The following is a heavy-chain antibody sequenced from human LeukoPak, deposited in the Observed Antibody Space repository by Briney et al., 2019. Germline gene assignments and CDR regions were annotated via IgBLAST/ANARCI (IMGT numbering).Heavy chain of an antibody. V-gene: IGHV3-30*02. Sequence: GGSLRLSCAASGFTFSSYGMHWVRQAPGKGLEWVAFIRYDGSNKYYADSVKGRFTISRDNAKNSLYLQMNSLRAEDTAVYYCARGSSWYASGSVSGYWGQGTLVTVSS. D-gene: IGHD6-13*01. J-gene: IGHJ4*02. CDR1: GFTFSSYG. CDR2: IRYDGSNK. CDR3: ARGSSWYASGSVSGY.